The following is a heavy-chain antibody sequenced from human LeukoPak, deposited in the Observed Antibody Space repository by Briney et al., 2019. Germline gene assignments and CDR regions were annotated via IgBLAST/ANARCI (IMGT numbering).Heavy chain of an antibody. J-gene: IGHJ4*02. D-gene: IGHD3-22*01. V-gene: IGHV3-30*02. CDR2: VRSDGSIE. Sequence: PGGSLRLSCAASGFSFSSYGMHWVRQAPGKGLEWVAFVRSDGSIEYYADSVKGRFTISRDNSKNSLYLQMNSLRAEDTAVYYCAKDTYYYDRSGPHFDYWGQGTLVTVSS. CDR1: GFSFSSYG. CDR3: AKDTYYYDRSGPHFDY.